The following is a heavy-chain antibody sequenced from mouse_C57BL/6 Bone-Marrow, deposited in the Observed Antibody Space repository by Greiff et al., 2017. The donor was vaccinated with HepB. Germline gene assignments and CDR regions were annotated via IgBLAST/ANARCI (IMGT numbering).Heavy chain of an antibody. CDR2: IDPEDGET. V-gene: IGHV14-2*01. CDR1: GFNIKDYY. J-gene: IGHJ3*01. Sequence: EVQLQQSGAELVKPGASVKLSCTASGFNIKDYYMHWVKQRTEQGLEWIGRIDPEDGETKYATKFQGKATITADTSSNTAYLQLSSLTSEDTAVYYCARGNYYTWFAYWGQGTLVTVSA. D-gene: IGHD1-1*01. CDR3: ARGNYYTWFAY.